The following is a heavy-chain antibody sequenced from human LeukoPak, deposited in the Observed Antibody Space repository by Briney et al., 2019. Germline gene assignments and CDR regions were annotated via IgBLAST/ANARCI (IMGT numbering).Heavy chain of an antibody. CDR2: ISYDGSNK. CDR1: GFTFSSYG. J-gene: IGHJ5*02. D-gene: IGHD1-7*01. CDR3: AKVPNWNYLWFDP. Sequence: GGSLRLSCAASGFTFSSYGMHWVRQAPGKGLEWVAVISYDGSNKYYADSVKGRFTISRDNSKNTLYLQMNSLRAEDTAVYYCAKVPNWNYLWFDPWGQGTLVTVSS. V-gene: IGHV3-30*18.